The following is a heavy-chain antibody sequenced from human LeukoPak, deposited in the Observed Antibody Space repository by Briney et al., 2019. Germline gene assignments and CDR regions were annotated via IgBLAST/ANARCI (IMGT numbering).Heavy chain of an antibody. CDR3: ARDGYSFGHDFNY. CDR1: GFTFSDYY. Sequence: GGSLRLSCAASGFTFSDYYMSWIRQAPGKGLVWVSRIKGDGSSTSYADSVKGRFTISRDNAKNTLYLQMNSLRAEDTAVYYCARDGYSFGHDFNYWGQGTLVTVSS. V-gene: IGHV3-74*01. J-gene: IGHJ4*02. D-gene: IGHD5-18*01. CDR2: IKGDGSST.